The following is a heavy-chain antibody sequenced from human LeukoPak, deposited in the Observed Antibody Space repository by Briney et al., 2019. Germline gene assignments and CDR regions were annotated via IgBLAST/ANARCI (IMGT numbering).Heavy chain of an antibody. CDR2: ISYDGSNK. CDR3: ARDRQDTALVTLFDS. D-gene: IGHD5-18*01. V-gene: IGHV3-30*09. Sequence: QPGRSLRLSCAASGFTFSSYAMHWVRQAPGKGLEWVAVISYDGSNKYYADSGKGRFAISRDNSKNTLYLQMNSLRAEDTAVYYCARDRQDTALVTLFDSWGQGTLVTVSS. J-gene: IGHJ4*02. CDR1: GFTFSSYA.